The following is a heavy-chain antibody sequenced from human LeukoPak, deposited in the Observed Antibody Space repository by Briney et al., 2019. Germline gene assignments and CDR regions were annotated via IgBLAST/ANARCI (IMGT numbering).Heavy chain of an antibody. CDR1: GFTFSSSA. CDR2: ISASGGST. D-gene: IGHD7-27*01. J-gene: IGHJ4*02. V-gene: IGHV3-23*01. CDR3: AKDGGLWVSAHWGDS. Sequence: PWGSLRLSCAASGFTFSSSAMSWVRQVPGKGLEWVSGISASGGSTYYADSVRGRFTISRDNSKNTLYVQMNSLRAEDTAVYYCAKDGGLWVSAHWGDSWGRGTLVTVSS.